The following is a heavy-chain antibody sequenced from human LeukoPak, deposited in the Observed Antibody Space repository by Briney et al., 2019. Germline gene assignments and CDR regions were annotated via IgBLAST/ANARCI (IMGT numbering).Heavy chain of an antibody. D-gene: IGHD5-18*01. CDR2: IYYSGST. CDR1: GGSISSHY. CDR3: ARESWDTAMVTDYYYHYYMDV. Sequence: NPSETLSLTCTVSGGSISSHYWSWIRQPPGKGLEWIGYIYYSGSTNYNPSLKSRVTISVDTSKNQFSLKLSSVTAADTAVYYCARESWDTAMVTDYYYHYYMDVWGKGTTVTVSS. V-gene: IGHV4-59*11. J-gene: IGHJ6*03.